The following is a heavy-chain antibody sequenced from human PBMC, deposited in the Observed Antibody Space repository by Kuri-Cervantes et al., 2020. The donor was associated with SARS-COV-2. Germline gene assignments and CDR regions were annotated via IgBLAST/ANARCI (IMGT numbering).Heavy chain of an antibody. J-gene: IGHJ5*02. Sequence: ASVKVSCKASGGTFSSYAISWVRQAPGQGLEWMGIINPSGGSTSYAHKFQGRVTMTRDTSTSTVYMELSSLRSEDTAVYYCAREEEEGCSGGSCNQNWFDPWGQGTLVTVSS. CDR2: INPSGGST. V-gene: IGHV1-46*03. D-gene: IGHD2-15*01. CDR3: AREEEEGCSGGSCNQNWFDP. CDR1: GGTFSSYA.